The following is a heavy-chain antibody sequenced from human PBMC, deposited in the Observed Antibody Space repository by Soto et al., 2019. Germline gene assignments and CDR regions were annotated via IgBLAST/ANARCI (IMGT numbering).Heavy chain of an antibody. J-gene: IGHJ4*02. Sequence: PWRSLRLSCAASRFTFSSDSMSWLRQAPGKGRNRLSPLSGCCGSTDYADSGKDRFSISRDKSKNTLYLQMTSQRAEYTAVSYCAKGHGSSWYVVVPYYFYYWGRGTMVTVCS. CDR1: RFTFSSDS. CDR2: LSGCCGST. CDR3: AKGHGSSWYVVVPYYFYY. V-gene: IGHV3-23*01. D-gene: IGHD6-13*01.